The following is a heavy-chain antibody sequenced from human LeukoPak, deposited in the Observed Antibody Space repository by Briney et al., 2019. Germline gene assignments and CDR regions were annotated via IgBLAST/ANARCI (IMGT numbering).Heavy chain of an antibody. Sequence: SETLSLTCIVSGYSISSGYYWGWIRQPPGKGLEWIGNIHHSGSTYYNPSLKSRVTISVDTSKNQFSLKLSSVTAADTAVYYCARGGNWFDPWGQGTLVTVSS. CDR1: GYSISSGYY. D-gene: IGHD3-16*01. V-gene: IGHV4-38-2*02. CDR3: ARGGNWFDP. CDR2: IHHSGST. J-gene: IGHJ5*02.